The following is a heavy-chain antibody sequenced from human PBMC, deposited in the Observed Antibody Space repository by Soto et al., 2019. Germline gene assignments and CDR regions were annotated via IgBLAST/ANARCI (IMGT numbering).Heavy chain of an antibody. V-gene: IGHV4-59*01. CDR1: GDSISSYY. CDR3: ALRSMAVVPEY. Sequence: QVQLQESGPGLVKPSETLSLTCSVSGDSISSYYCMGIRQPPGKGLESIGYLYYGRSANYNPSLKSRVTLSVDTSTNQCSLTLSSMTAADTAVYYCALRSMAVVPEYWGQGTLVTVSS. CDR2: LYYGRSA. J-gene: IGHJ4*02. D-gene: IGHD3-22*01.